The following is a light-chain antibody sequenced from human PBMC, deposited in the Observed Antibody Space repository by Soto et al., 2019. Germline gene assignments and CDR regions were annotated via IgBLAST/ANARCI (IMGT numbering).Light chain of an antibody. CDR3: SSLTSGSTRV. V-gene: IGLV2-14*01. Sequence: QSALTQPASVSGSPGQSITISCTGTSSDFGGYDYVSWYQQHPDKAPKLIVYEVTHRPSGVSNRFSGSKSGNTASLTISGLHAEDEADYYCSSLTSGSTRVFGTGTKLTVL. CDR1: SSDFGGYDY. CDR2: EVT. J-gene: IGLJ1*01.